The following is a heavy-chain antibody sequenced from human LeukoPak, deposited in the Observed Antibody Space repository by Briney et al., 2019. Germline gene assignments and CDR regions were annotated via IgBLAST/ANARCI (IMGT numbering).Heavy chain of an antibody. D-gene: IGHD1-26*01. CDR3: AGGPIVGAPHFDY. Sequence: PSETLSLTCTVSGGSISNYWSWIRQPAGKGLEWNGRIYTSGSTNYNPSLKSRVTMSIDTSKNQFSLNLSSVTAADTAVYYCAGGPIVGAPHFDYWGQGILVTVSS. J-gene: IGHJ4*02. V-gene: IGHV4-4*07. CDR2: IYTSGST. CDR1: GGSISNY.